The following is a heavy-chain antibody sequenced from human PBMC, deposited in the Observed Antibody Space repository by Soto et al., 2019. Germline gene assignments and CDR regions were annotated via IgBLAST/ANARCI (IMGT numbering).Heavy chain of an antibody. Sequence: GASGEGAWKGSGYTFTRFGIGGGRQAPGQGLEWLGWISAYNGNTNYAQKLQGRVTMTTDTSTSTAYMELRSLRSDDTAVYYGARDSDYGGNSHFDYWG. CDR3: ARDSDYGGNSHFDY. CDR2: ISAYNGNT. D-gene: IGHD4-17*01. CDR1: GYTFTRFG. J-gene: IGHJ4*01. V-gene: IGHV1-18*01.